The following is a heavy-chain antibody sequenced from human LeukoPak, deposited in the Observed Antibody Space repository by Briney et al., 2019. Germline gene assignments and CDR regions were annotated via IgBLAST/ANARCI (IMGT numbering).Heavy chain of an antibody. CDR3: ASGDTTGYSGDAFNI. CDR1: GFTFSSYG. V-gene: IGHV3-30*03. D-gene: IGHD3-22*01. J-gene: IGHJ3*02. CDR2: ISYDGSNK. Sequence: GRSLRLSCAASGFTFSSYGMHWVRQAPGKGLEWVAVISYDGSNKYYADSVKGRFTISRDTSKNTLYMQMDSLRAEDTAVYYCASGDTTGYSGDAFNIWGQGTMVTVSS.